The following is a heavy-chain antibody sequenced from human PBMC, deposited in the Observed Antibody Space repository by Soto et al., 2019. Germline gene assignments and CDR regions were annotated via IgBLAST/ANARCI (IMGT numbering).Heavy chain of an antibody. J-gene: IGHJ6*02. V-gene: IGHV3-23*01. Sequence: GGSLRLSCAASGFAFSSYAMSWVRQAPGEGLGWVSAISGSGGSTYYADSVKGRFSISRDNYKNTLYLQMNSLRAEDTAVYYCAKELPERDYDFWSGYSMDVWGQGTTVTVSS. D-gene: IGHD3-3*01. CDR3: AKELPERDYDFWSGYSMDV. CDR1: GFAFSSYA. CDR2: ISGSGGST.